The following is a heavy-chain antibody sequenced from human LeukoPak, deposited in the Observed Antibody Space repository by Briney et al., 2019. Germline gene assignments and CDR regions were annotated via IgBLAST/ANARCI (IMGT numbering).Heavy chain of an antibody. V-gene: IGHV3-7*01. J-gene: IGHJ4*02. CDR1: GFTFSSYW. D-gene: IGHD2-2*02. CDR2: IKQEGSEK. Sequence: GGSLRLSCSASGFTFSSYWMSWVRQAPGKGLEWVANIKQEGSEKYYVDSVKVRFTISRDNAKNSLYLQMNSLRAEDTAVYYCARERGYGPAAIAAGIDYWGQGTLVTVSS. CDR3: ARERGYGPAAIAAGIDY.